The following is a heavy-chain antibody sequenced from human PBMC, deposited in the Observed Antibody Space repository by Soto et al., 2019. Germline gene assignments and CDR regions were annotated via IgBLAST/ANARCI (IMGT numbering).Heavy chain of an antibody. Sequence: AXETLYLTCTVAGCSISSSSYYWVWIRQPPGKGLEWIGSIYYSGTTYYNPSLKSRVTISVDTSKNQFSLKLRSVTAADTAVYYCARQSPDYLGSVGWFEPWGKGTLVTV. V-gene: IGHV4-39*01. CDR1: GCSISSSSYY. CDR2: IYYSGTT. D-gene: IGHD1-26*01. CDR3: ARQSPDYLGSVGWFEP. J-gene: IGHJ5*02.